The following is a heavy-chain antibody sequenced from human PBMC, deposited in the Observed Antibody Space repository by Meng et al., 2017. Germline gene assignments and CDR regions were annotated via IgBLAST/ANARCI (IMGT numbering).Heavy chain of an antibody. D-gene: IGHD5-12*01. J-gene: IGHJ6*02. Sequence: GESLKISCAASGFTFSSYSMNWVRQAPGKGLEWVSSISSSSSYIYYADSVKGRFTISRDNAKNTLYLQMNSLRAEDTAVYYCARDSSYGGYAGYYYYYYGMDVWGQGTTVTVSS. CDR1: GFTFSSYS. V-gene: IGHV3-21*01. CDR2: ISSSSSYI. CDR3: ARDSSYGGYAGYYYYYYGMDV.